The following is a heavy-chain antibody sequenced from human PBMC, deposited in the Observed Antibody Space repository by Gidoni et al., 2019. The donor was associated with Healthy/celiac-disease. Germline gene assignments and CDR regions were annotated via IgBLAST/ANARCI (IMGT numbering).Heavy chain of an antibody. CDR2: ISYDGSNK. J-gene: IGHJ4*02. Sequence: QVQLVESGGGVVQPGRSLRLSSAASGFTFSSYAMHWVRQAPGKGLEWVAVISYDGSNKYYADSVKGRFTISRDNSKNTLYLQRNSLRAEDTAVYYCARTGDKYYDSSGYLDYWGQGTLVTVSS. V-gene: IGHV3-30*01. D-gene: IGHD3-22*01. CDR1: GFTFSSYA. CDR3: ARTGDKYYDSSGYLDY.